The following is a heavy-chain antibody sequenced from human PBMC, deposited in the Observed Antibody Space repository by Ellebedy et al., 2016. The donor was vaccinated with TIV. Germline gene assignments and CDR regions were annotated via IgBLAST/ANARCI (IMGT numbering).Heavy chain of an antibody. CDR3: AKDNSGTYYYYGMDV. Sequence: PGGSLRLSCAASGFTFSSYAMRWVRQAPGKGLEWVSTITDSGGRTFYADSVKGRFTISRDNSKNTLYLQMNSLRAEDTAVYYCAKDNSGTYYYYGMDVWGQGTTVTVSS. CDR1: GFTFSSYA. V-gene: IGHV3-23*01. D-gene: IGHD1-26*01. CDR2: ITDSGGRT. J-gene: IGHJ6*02.